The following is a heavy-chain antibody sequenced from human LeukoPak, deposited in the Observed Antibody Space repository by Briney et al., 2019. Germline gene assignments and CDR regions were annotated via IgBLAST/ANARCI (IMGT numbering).Heavy chain of an antibody. Sequence: GGSLRLSCAASGFTFSTYWMHWVRRAPGKGLEWVSVIYSGGNTYYADSVKGRFTISRDNSKNTLYLQMNSLRAEDTAVYYCALGTRGVMSDYWGQGTLVTVAS. CDR2: IYSGGNT. CDR3: ALGTRGVMSDY. J-gene: IGHJ4*02. CDR1: GFTFSTYW. D-gene: IGHD3-10*01. V-gene: IGHV3-53*01.